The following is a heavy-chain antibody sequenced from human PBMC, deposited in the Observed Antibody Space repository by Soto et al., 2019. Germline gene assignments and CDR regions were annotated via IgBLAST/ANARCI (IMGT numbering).Heavy chain of an antibody. CDR2: ISYDGNNK. D-gene: IGHD1-26*01. J-gene: IGHJ6*02. CDR3: AKGLVGYVFGVQDYYCGMDV. V-gene: IGHV3-30*18. CDR1: GFKFSTYG. Sequence: QVQLVESGGGVVQPGRSLRLSCGASGFKFSTYGMHWVRQAPGKGLEWVAVISYDGNNKDYADSVKGRFTISRDNSKNTSYLQMNSLRAEDTAVYYCAKGLVGYVFGVQDYYCGMDVGGQGTTVAVSS.